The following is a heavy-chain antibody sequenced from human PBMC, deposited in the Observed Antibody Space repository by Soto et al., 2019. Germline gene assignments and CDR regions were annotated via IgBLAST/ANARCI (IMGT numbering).Heavy chain of an antibody. J-gene: IGHJ3*02. Sequence: GGSLRLSCAASGFTFSNAWMSWVRQAPGKGLEWVGRIKSKTDGGTTDYAAPVKGRFTISRDDSKNTLYLQMNSLKTEDTAVYYCTTVRSDFWSGYYDAFDIWGQGTMVTVSS. CDR3: TTVRSDFWSGYYDAFDI. D-gene: IGHD3-3*01. CDR1: GFTFSNAW. CDR2: IKSKTDGGTT. V-gene: IGHV3-15*01.